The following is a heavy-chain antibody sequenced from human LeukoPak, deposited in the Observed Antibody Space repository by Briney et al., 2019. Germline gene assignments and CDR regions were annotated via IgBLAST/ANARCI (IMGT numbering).Heavy chain of an antibody. CDR2: VRFDGSNK. CDR1: RFTFSSYG. CDR3: AKSSSGLYAFDI. V-gene: IGHV3-30*02. D-gene: IGHD6-6*01. J-gene: IGHJ3*02. Sequence: GGSLRLSCAASRFTFSSYGMHWVRQAPGKGLEWVAFVRFDGSNKYYADSVKGRFTISRDNSKNTLYLQVNSLRAEDTAVYYCAKSSSGLYAFDIWGQGTMVTVSS.